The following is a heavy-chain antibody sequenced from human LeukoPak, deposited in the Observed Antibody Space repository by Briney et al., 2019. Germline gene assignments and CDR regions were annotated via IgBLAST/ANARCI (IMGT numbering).Heavy chain of an antibody. CDR1: GGTFSSYA. D-gene: IGHD5-18*01. Sequence: SVKVSCKASGGTFSSYAISWVRQAPGQGLEWKGGIIPIFGTANYAQKFQGRVTITADESTSTAYMELSSLRSEDTAVYYCARPLLRYSYGLFDYWGQGTLVTVSS. V-gene: IGHV1-69*13. J-gene: IGHJ4*02. CDR3: ARPLLRYSYGLFDY. CDR2: IIPIFGTA.